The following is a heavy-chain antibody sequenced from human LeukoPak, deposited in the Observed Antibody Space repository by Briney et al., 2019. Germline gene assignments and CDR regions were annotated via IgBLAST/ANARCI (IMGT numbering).Heavy chain of an antibody. Sequence: GASVKVSCKASGFTFNAYNIHWVRQATGQGLEWMGWMNPNSGNTGYAQKFQGRVTMTRNTSISTAYMELSSLRSEDTAVYYCARGVLTGLFYYYYYMDVWGKGTTVTISS. D-gene: IGHD3-9*01. V-gene: IGHV1-8*02. CDR3: ARGVLTGLFYYYYYMDV. J-gene: IGHJ6*03. CDR2: MNPNSGNT. CDR1: GFTFNAYN.